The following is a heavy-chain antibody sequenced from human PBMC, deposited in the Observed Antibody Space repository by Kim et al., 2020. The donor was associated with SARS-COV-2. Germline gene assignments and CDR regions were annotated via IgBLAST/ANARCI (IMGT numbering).Heavy chain of an antibody. CDR3: ARDETGYSSSWGGY. CDR2: ISSSSRYI. J-gene: IGHJ4*02. Sequence: GGSLRLSCAASGFTFSSYSMNWVRQAPGKGLEWVSSISSSSRYIYYADSVKGRFTISRENAKNSLYLQMNSLRAEDTAVYYCARDETGYSSSWGGYRGQGTLVTVSS. D-gene: IGHD6-13*01. V-gene: IGHV3-21*01. CDR1: GFTFSSYS.